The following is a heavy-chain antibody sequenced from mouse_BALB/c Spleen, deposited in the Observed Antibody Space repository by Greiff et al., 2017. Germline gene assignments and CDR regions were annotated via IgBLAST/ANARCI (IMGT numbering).Heavy chain of an antibody. CDR1: GYTFTSYY. V-gene: IGHV1S81*02. Sequence: QVQLQQSGAELVKPGASVKLSCNASGYTFTSYYMYWVKQRPGQGLEWIGEINPSNGGTNFNEKFMSKATLTVDESSSTAYMQLSSLTSEDSAVYYCTRSDYGYGDYWGQGTTLTVSS. CDR2: INPSNGGT. D-gene: IGHD1-2*01. CDR3: TRSDYGYGDY. J-gene: IGHJ2*01.